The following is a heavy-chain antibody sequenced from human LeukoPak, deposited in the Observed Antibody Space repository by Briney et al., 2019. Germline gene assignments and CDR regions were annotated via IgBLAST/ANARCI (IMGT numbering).Heavy chain of an antibody. CDR1: GGSFSGYY. CDR3: ARWGSPSGRSEVWFDP. V-gene: IGHV4-34*01. CDR2: INHSGST. Sequence: SETLSLTCAVYGGSFSGYYWSWIRQPPGKGLEWIGEINHSGSTNYNPSLKSRVTISVDTSKNQFSLKLSSVTAADTAVYYCARWGSPSGRSEVWFDPWGQGTLVTVSS. J-gene: IGHJ5*02. D-gene: IGHD3-16*01.